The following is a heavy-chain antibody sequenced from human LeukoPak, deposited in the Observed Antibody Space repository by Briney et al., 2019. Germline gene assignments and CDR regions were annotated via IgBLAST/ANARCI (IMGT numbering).Heavy chain of an antibody. CDR3: ASEYYYDTSGYYSLAS. D-gene: IGHD3-22*01. V-gene: IGHV4-4*07. Sequence: SETLSLTCSVSGGSISSFYWSWIRQPAGKALEWIGRIYTSGSTNYNPSLKSRVTMSVDTSKNQFSLKLRSVTAADTAVYYCASEYYYDTSGYYSLASWGQGHLVTVSS. CDR2: IYTSGST. J-gene: IGHJ4*02. CDR1: GGSISSFY.